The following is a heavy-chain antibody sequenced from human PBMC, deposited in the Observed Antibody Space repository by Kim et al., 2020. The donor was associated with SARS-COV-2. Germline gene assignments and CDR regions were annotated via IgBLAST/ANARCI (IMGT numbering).Heavy chain of an antibody. Sequence: YYADSVKGRFTISRDNSKNTLYLQMNSLRAEDTAVYYCASGGIAAADVDYWGQGTLVTVSS. V-gene: IGHV3-33*01. J-gene: IGHJ4*02. D-gene: IGHD6-13*01. CDR3: ASGGIAAADVDY.